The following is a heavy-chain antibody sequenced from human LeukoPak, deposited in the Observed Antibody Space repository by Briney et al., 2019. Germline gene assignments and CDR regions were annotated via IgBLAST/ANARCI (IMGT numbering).Heavy chain of an antibody. CDR3: ARVALLNFLARHHGYFDL. D-gene: IGHD2/OR15-2a*01. J-gene: IGHJ2*01. CDR1: GGSISSGSYY. CDR2: IYTSGST. V-gene: IGHV4-61*02. Sequence: PSQTLSLTCTVCGGSISSGSYYWSWIRQPTGKGLEWIGRIYTSGSTNYNPSLKSRVTISVDTSKNQFSLKLSSVTAADTAVYYCARVALLNFLARHHGYFDLWGRGTLVTVSS.